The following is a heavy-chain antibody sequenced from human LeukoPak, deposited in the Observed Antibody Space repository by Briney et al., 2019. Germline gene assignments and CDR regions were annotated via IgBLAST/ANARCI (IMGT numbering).Heavy chain of an antibody. CDR2: IYYSGST. D-gene: IGHD6-6*01. CDR1: GGSISSSSFY. V-gene: IGHV4-39*01. Sequence: PSETLSLTCTVSGGSISSSSFYWGWIRQPPGKGLEWIGSIYYSGSTYYSPSLKSRVTISVDTSKNQFSLRLYSVTAADTALYYCARHFLDSRASSPAGYWGQGTLVTVSS. J-gene: IGHJ4*02. CDR3: ARHFLDSRASSPAGY.